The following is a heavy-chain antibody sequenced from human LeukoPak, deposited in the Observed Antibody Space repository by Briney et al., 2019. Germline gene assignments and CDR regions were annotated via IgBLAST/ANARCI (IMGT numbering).Heavy chain of an antibody. D-gene: IGHD6-13*01. V-gene: IGHV1-69*08. J-gene: IGHJ4*02. CDR3: GRERRAAASDFDY. CDR1: GGTPTSYT. CDR2: SNPNRGKS. Sequence: KLSCKVSGGTPTSYTISWVRQAPRHGREWMGRSNPNRGKSIYAQKFQGRVTITADESTSTAYMELSSLRSEDTAVYYCGRERRAAASDFDYWGQGTLVTVSS.